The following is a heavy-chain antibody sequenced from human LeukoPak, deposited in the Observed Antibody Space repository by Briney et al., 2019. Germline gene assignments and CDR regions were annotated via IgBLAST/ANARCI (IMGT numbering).Heavy chain of an antibody. J-gene: IGHJ4*02. CDR3: ARGNGVDY. D-gene: IGHD2-8*01. CDR1: GFTFSSYE. V-gene: IGHV3-48*03. Sequence: GGSLRLSXAASGFTFSSYEMNWVRQAPGKGLEWVSYISSSCSTIYYAESVKGRFTIYRDNAKTSLYLQMNSLRAEDRAVYYCARGNGVDYWGQGTLVTVSS. CDR2: ISSSCSTI.